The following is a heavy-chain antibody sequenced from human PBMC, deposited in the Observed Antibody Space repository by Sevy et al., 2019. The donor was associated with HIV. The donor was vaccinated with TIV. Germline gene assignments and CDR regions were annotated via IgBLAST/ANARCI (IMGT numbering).Heavy chain of an antibody. CDR1: GASISSGGYS. CDR3: ARADYVWGSYRSNWFDP. CDR2: IYHSGST. Sequence: SETLSLTCAVSGASISSGGYSWNWIRQPPGKGLEWIGYIYHSGSTYYNPSLKSRVTISVARSKNQFSMRLSSVTAADTAVYYCARADYVWGSYRSNWFDPWGQGTLVTVSS. D-gene: IGHD3-16*02. J-gene: IGHJ5*02. V-gene: IGHV4-30-2*01.